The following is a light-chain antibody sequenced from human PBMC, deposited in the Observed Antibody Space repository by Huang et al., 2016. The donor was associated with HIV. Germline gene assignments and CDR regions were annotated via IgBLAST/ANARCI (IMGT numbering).Light chain of an antibody. Sequence: EIVLTQSPGTLSLSPGERATLSCRASQSVDTSYLAWYQQKPGQAPRLLIYGASSRATDIPGVFSGSGCGADFTRIIRRLEPEDFAVYYCQQYSNFPPWLTFGGGTKVEMK. V-gene: IGKV3-20*01. J-gene: IGKJ4*01. CDR3: QQYSNFPPWLT. CDR1: QSVDTSY. CDR2: GAS.